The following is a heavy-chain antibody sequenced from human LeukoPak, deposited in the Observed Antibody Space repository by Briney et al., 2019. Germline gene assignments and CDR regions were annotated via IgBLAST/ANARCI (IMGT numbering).Heavy chain of an antibody. J-gene: IGHJ4*02. CDR3: ARDLGDHYDYVWGSLRY. D-gene: IGHD3-16*01. Sequence: QAGGSLRLSCAASGFTFSSYGMHGVRQAPGKGLEWVAVIGYDRSNKYYADSVKGRFTISRDNSKNTLYLQMNSLRAEDTAVYYCARDLGDHYDYVWGSLRYWGQGTLVTVSS. CDR2: IGYDRSNK. CDR1: GFTFSSYG. V-gene: IGHV3-33*01.